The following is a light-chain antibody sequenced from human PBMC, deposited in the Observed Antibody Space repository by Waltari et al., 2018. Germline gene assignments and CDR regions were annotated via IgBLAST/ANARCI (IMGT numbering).Light chain of an antibody. CDR3: HQSSSLPQS. CDR1: QSVGTD. J-gene: IGKJ3*01. V-gene: IGKV6-21*01. CDR2: NVS. Sequence: DIVLTQSPDFQSVTPKEKVTITCRASQSVGTDFHWYQHKPGQSPRVLIQNVSQPFSGVPSRFSGSGSGTLFTLPIYGLETEDVATYYCHQSSSLPQSFGPGTKVEIK.